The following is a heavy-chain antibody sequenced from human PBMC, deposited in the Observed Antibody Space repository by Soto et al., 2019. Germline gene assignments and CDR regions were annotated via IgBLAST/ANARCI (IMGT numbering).Heavy chain of an antibody. Sequence: EVQLLESGGGLVQPGGSLRLSCAASGFTFSSYAMSWVRQAPGKGLEWVSAISGSGGSTYYADSVKGRFTISRDNSKNTLYLQMSSLRAEDTAVYYCAKAMHYYDSSGYYYVQDYYYYGMDVWGQGTTVTVSS. V-gene: IGHV3-23*01. CDR3: AKAMHYYDSSGYYYVQDYYYYGMDV. J-gene: IGHJ6*02. CDR1: GFTFSSYA. CDR2: ISGSGGST. D-gene: IGHD3-22*01.